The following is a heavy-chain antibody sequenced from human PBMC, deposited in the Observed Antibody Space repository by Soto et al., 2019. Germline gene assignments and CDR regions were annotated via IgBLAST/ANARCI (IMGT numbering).Heavy chain of an antibody. CDR3: AREAPYYDFWSGYPNPSNFDY. CDR2: INHSGST. J-gene: IGHJ4*02. CDR1: GGSFSGYY. Sequence: QVQLQQWGAGLLKPSETLSLTCAVYGGSFSGYYWSWIRQPPGKGLEWIGEINHSGSTNYNPSLKSRVTISVDTSKNQFSLKLSSVTAADTAVYYCAREAPYYDFWSGYPNPSNFDYCGQGTLVTVSS. V-gene: IGHV4-34*01. D-gene: IGHD3-3*01.